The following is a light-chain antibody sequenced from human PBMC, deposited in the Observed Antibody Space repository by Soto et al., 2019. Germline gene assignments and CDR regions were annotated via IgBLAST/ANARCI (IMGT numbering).Light chain of an antibody. J-gene: IGKJ4*01. CDR3: QQHTNWPLT. CDR1: QSVSSF. CDR2: DAS. V-gene: IGKV3-11*01. Sequence: EIVLTQSPGTLSLSPGEGATLSCRASQSVSSFLAWYQQKPGQAPRLLIYDASNRATGIPARFSGSGSGTDFTLTISSLEPEDFAVYYCQQHTNWPLTFGGGTKVDIK.